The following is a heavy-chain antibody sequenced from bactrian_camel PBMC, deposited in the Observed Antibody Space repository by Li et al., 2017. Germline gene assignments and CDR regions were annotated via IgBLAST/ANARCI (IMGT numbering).Heavy chain of an antibody. D-gene: IGHD3*01. V-gene: IGHV3S40*01. CDR3: ATHTIAYCSD. J-gene: IGHJ4*01. CDR2: YSGGSGK. Sequence: VQLVESGGGLVQPGGSLRLSCAASGFTFTNYGMSWVRQAPGKEREGDGYSGGSGKYIADYAQGRFTISRDNAKNTVTLQMDRLKSDDTALYYCATHTIAYCSDWGQGTQVTVS. CDR1: GFTFTNYG.